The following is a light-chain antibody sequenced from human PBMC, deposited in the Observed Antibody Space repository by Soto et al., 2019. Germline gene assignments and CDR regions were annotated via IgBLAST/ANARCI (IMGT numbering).Light chain of an antibody. V-gene: IGKV3-15*01. Sequence: ELVMTQSPATLSVSPGERVTLSCRASQSIYSNLAWYQQKPGQAPILLIYGASTRATGIPARFTGSGSATDFSLTITSLQPEDFGVYYCQQRGKWPSTFGPGTKVDIK. J-gene: IGKJ2*02. CDR1: QSIYSN. CDR2: GAS. CDR3: QQRGKWPST.